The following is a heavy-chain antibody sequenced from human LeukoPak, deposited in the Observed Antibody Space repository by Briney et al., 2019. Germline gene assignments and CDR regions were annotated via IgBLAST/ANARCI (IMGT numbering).Heavy chain of an antibody. Sequence: ASVKVSCKASGYTFTRYGLSWVRQAPGQGLEWMGWISAYNGNTNYAQKLQGRVTMTTDTSTSTAYMELRSLRSDDTAVYYCARGSVGSSWLYYYYYYGMDVWGQGTTVTVSS. CDR2: ISAYNGNT. CDR3: ARGSVGSSWLYYYYYYGMDV. D-gene: IGHD6-13*01. V-gene: IGHV1-18*01. CDR1: GYTFTRYG. J-gene: IGHJ6*02.